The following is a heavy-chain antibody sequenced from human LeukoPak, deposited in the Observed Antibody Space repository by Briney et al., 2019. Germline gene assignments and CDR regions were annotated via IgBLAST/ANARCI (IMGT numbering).Heavy chain of an antibody. J-gene: IGHJ4*02. CDR3: ARADGYSGYDYEDY. D-gene: IGHD5-12*01. Sequence: ASVKVSCKASGYTFTGYYMHWVRQAPGQGLEWMGWINPNSGGTNYAQKFQGRVTMTRETSISTAYMELSRLRSDDTAVYYCARADGYSGYDYEDYWGQGTLATVSS. CDR2: INPNSGGT. V-gene: IGHV1-2*02. CDR1: GYTFTGYY.